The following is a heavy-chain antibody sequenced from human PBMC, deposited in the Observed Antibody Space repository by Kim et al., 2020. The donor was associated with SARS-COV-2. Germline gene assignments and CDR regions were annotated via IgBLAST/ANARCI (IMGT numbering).Heavy chain of an antibody. CDR1: GYTFTSYA. J-gene: IGHJ6*02. CDR2: INTNTGNP. Sequence: ASVKVSCKASGYTFTSYAMNWVRQAPGQGLEWMGWINTNTGNPTYAQGFTGRFVFSLDTSGSTAYLQISSLKAEDTAVYYCARLPGLTDYDILTVYYLQYYYSYDMHVCGQGTTVTVS. D-gene: IGHD3-9*01. CDR3: ARLPGLTDYDILTVYYLQYYYSYDMHV. V-gene: IGHV7-4-1*02.